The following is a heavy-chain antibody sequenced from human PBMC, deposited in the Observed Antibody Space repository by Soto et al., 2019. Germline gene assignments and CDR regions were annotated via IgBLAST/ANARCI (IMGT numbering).Heavy chain of an antibody. J-gene: IGHJ4*02. Sequence: PGGSLRLSCAASGFTFSSYAMSWVRQAPGKGLEWVSAISGSGGSTYYADSVKGRFTISRDNSKNTLYLQMNSLGAEDTAVYYCAHLGVFVPPYFDYWGQGTLVNVSS. CDR1: GFTFSSYA. CDR3: AHLGVFVPPYFDY. D-gene: IGHD3-3*01. CDR2: ISGSGGST. V-gene: IGHV3-23*01.